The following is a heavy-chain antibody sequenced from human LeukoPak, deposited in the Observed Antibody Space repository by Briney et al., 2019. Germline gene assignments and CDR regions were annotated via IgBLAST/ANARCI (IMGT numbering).Heavy chain of an antibody. D-gene: IGHD1-7*01. Sequence: SETLSLTCAVYGGSFSNYYWGWIRQPPGKGLEWIGEINDSGRINYNPSLMSRVTVSVDTSKNQFSLRLTSVTATDTAVYYCARRWNYGRNYYIDVWGNGATVSVSS. CDR3: ARRWNYGRNYYIDV. V-gene: IGHV4-34*01. CDR2: INDSGRI. J-gene: IGHJ6*03. CDR1: GGSFSNYY.